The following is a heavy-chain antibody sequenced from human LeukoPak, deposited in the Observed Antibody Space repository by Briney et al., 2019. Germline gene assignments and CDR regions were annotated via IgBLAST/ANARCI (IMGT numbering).Heavy chain of an antibody. D-gene: IGHD3-3*01. CDR3: ARAGGYYDFWSGYYEAGVAEYFQH. CDR1: GYTFTSYD. J-gene: IGHJ1*01. V-gene: IGHV1-8*01. CDR2: MNPNSGNT. Sequence: ASVKVSCKASGYTFTSYDINWVRQATGQGLEWMGWMNPNSGNTGYAQKFQGRVTMTRNTSISTAYMELSSLRSEDTAVYYCARAGGYYDFWSGYYEAGVAEYFQHWGQGTLVTVSS.